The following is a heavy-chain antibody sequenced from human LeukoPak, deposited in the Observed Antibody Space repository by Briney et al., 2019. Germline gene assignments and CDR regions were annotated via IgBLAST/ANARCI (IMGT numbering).Heavy chain of an antibody. CDR2: INSDGSST. V-gene: IGHV3-74*01. J-gene: IGHJ4*02. Sequence: GGSLRLSCAASGFTFSSYAMSWVRQAPGKGLVWVSRINSDGSSTSYADSVKGRFTISRDNAKNTLYLQMNSLRAEDTAVYYCARGPLISALEDYWGQGTLVTVSS. CDR3: ARGPLISALEDY. D-gene: IGHD3-10*01. CDR1: GFTFSSYA.